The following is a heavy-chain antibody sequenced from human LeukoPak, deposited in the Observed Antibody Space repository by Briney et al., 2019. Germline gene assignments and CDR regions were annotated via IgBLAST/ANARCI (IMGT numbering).Heavy chain of an antibody. J-gene: IGHJ4*02. CDR2: INTYTGNP. V-gene: IGHV7-4-1*02. CDR3: ARGRRCSGGSCYDDY. CDR1: GYAFNEYA. Sequence: ASVKVSCKASGYAFNEYAMNWVRQAPGQGLEWMGWINTYTGNPTYGQGFTGRFVFSLDTSVSTAYLQINSLKAEDSAVYYCARGRRCSGGSCYDDYWGQGTLVTVSS. D-gene: IGHD2-15*01.